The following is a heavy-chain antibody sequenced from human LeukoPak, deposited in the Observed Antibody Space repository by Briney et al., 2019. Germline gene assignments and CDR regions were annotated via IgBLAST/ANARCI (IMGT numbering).Heavy chain of an antibody. CDR1: GGSISSYY. CDR2: INHSGST. J-gene: IGHJ5*02. D-gene: IGHD6-19*01. V-gene: IGHV4-34*01. Sequence: SETLSLTCTVSGGSISSYYWSWIRQPPGKGLEWIGEINHSGSTNYNPSLKSRVTISVDTSKNQFSLKLSSVTAADTAVYYCARGAYSSGPSWFDPWGQGTLVTVSS. CDR3: ARGAYSSGPSWFDP.